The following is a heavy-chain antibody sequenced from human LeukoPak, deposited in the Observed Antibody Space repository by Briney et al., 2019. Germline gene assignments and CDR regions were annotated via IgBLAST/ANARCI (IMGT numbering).Heavy chain of an antibody. J-gene: IGHJ4*02. CDR3: ARGVYLGNGYYFDY. Sequence: SETLSLTCTVSGGSISSYYWNWVRQPAGKGLEWIGHIYTSGSTNYNSSLKSRVTMSVDTSKDQFSVKLNSVIAADTAMYYCARGVYLGNGYYFDYWGQGTLVTVSS. CDR2: IYTSGST. V-gene: IGHV4-4*07. CDR1: GGSISSYY. D-gene: IGHD2-8*01.